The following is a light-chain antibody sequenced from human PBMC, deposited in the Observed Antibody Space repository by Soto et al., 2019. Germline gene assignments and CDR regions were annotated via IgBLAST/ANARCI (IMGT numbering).Light chain of an antibody. CDR2: YDS. Sequence: YELTQPPSVSVAPGKTARITCGGNNIGSKSVHWYQQKPGQAPVLVIYYDSDRPSGIPERFSGSNSGNTATLTISRVEAGDEADYYCQVWDSSSDHPIFGGGTKVTVL. CDR1: NIGSKS. J-gene: IGLJ2*01. CDR3: QVWDSSSDHPI. V-gene: IGLV3-21*04.